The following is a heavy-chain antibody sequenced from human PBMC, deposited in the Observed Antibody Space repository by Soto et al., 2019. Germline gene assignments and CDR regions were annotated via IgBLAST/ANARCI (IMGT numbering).Heavy chain of an antibody. D-gene: IGHD5-12*01. V-gene: IGHV3-30-3*01. CDR3: ARVEMATTTDPSFDY. Sequence: QVQLVESGGGVVQPGRSLRLSCAASGFTFSSYAMHWVRQAPGKGLEWVAVISYDGSNKYYADSVKGRFTISRDNSKNTLYLQMNSLRAEDTAVYYCARVEMATTTDPSFDYWGQGTLFSVSS. CDR1: GFTFSSYA. CDR2: ISYDGSNK. J-gene: IGHJ4*02.